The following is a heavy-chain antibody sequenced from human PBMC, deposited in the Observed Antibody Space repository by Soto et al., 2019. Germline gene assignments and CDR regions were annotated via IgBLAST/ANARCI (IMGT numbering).Heavy chain of an antibody. CDR1: GFAFSSYA. CDR3: AKSPSLLIGLNFDC. Sequence: PGGSLRLSCAASGFAFSSYAITWVRQAPGKGLEWVSTVSGTGGTTYYADSVKGRFTISRENFRNTLYLQMNSLRAEDSALYFCAKSPSLLIGLNFDCWGQESRVTVSS. CDR2: VSGTGGTT. D-gene: IGHD2-8*01. V-gene: IGHV3-23*01. J-gene: IGHJ4*02.